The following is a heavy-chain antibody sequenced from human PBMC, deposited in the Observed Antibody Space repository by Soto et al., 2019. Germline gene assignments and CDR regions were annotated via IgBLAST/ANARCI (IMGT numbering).Heavy chain of an antibody. J-gene: IGHJ4*02. CDR3: GPRGAVADPRGY. D-gene: IGHD6-19*01. Sequence: QVQLQLWGAGLLKPSESLSLTCAVYGGSFSDFYWTWIRQLPGKGLEWIGEINRSGNTNYNPSLKGRVAISVDTSKNQFSLYLGSVTAADTAVYYCGPRGAVADPRGYWGQGTLVTVSS. CDR2: INRSGNT. V-gene: IGHV4-34*01. CDR1: GGSFSDFY.